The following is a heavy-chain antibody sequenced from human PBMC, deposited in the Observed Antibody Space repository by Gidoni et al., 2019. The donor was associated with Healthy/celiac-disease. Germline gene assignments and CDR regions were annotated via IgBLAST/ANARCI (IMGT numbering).Heavy chain of an antibody. V-gene: IGHV3-21*01. Sequence: EVQLVESGGGLVKPGGSLRLSCAASGFTFGSYSINWVRQAPGKGLGWVSSISSSSSYIYYADSVKGRFTISRDNAKNSLYLQMNSLRAEDTAVYYCARDRSSGGSCFDYWGQGTLVTVSS. D-gene: IGHD2-15*01. CDR2: ISSSSSYI. CDR1: GFTFGSYS. J-gene: IGHJ4*02. CDR3: ARDRSSGGSCFDY.